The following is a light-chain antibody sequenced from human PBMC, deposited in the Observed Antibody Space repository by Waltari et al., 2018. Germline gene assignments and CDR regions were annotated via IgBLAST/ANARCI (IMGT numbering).Light chain of an antibody. CDR1: QSLSAW. Sequence: DIQMTQSPSSVSASVGDRVTISCRASQSLSAWLSWYQQKPGEAPKFLIYAASSLQTGVPSRFSGTGSGTDFTLTISSLQPEYFATYYCQQAISFPWTFGQGTKVEVK. CDR2: AAS. V-gene: IGKV1-12*01. J-gene: IGKJ1*01. CDR3: QQAISFPWT.